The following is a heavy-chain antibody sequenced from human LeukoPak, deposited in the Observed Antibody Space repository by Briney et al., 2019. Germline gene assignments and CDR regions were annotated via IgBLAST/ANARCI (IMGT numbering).Heavy chain of an antibody. V-gene: IGHV3-30*02. CDR2: IRYDGNNK. CDR1: GFTFSNTG. Sequence: GGSLRLSCTASGFTFSNTGMHWVRQAPGKGLEWVSYIRYDGNNKYYGDSVKGRLTVSRDNSKNTLYLQMNSLRVEDTAVYYCARTYNPDYWGQGTLVTVSS. CDR3: ARTYNPDY. J-gene: IGHJ4*02. D-gene: IGHD1-14*01.